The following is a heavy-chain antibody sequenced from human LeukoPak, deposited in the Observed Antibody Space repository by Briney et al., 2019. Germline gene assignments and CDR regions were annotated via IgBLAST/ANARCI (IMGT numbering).Heavy chain of an antibody. Sequence: TSETLSITCTVSGGSISSYYWSWIRQPPGKGLEWIGYIYYSGSTNYNPSLKSRVTISVDTSKNQFSLKLSSVTAADTAVYYCARGVLEHFDYWGQGTLVTVSS. CDR2: IYYSGST. J-gene: IGHJ4*02. CDR1: GGSISSYY. CDR3: ARGVLEHFDY. V-gene: IGHV4-59*01. D-gene: IGHD1-1*01.